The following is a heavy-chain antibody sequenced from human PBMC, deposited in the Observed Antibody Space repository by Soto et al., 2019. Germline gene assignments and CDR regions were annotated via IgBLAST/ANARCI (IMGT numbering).Heavy chain of an antibody. CDR2: ISSSSSYI. J-gene: IGHJ3*02. CDR1: GFTFSSYS. V-gene: IGHV3-21*01. D-gene: IGHD3-9*01. CDR3: AREKYDSRYDAFDI. Sequence: GGSLRLSCAASGFTFSSYSMNWVRQAPGKGLEWVSSISSSSSYIYYADSVKGRFTISRDNAKNSLYLQMNSLRAEDTAVYYCAREKYDSRYDAFDIWGQGTMVTVSS.